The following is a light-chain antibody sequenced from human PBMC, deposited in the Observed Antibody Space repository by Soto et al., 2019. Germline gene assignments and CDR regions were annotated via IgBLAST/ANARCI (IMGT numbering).Light chain of an antibody. V-gene: IGKV3-11*01. CDR2: DAS. CDR1: QSVSSY. Sequence: EIVLTQSPATLSLSPGERATLSCRASQSVSSYLAWYQQKPGQAPRLLIYDASNRATGIPARFSGSGSGTDFTLTISSLEPEDLAVYYCQQRINWPLTFGGGTKVEIK. CDR3: QQRINWPLT. J-gene: IGKJ4*01.